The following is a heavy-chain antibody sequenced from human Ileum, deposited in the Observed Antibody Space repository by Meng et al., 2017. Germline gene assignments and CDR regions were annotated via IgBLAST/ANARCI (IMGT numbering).Heavy chain of an antibody. CDR1: PFTSSA. V-gene: IGHV1-3*01. Sequence: QVQIVRAGAAVKGPGASVRVSCTPFTSSAIQWARQAAGQRLEWMGWIIAGSGSTRYSQKFQGRITITRDTSANIAYMDLSSLRFEDTAVYYCVREDSSGYWAYWGQGTLVTVSS. CDR2: IIAGSGST. D-gene: IGHD3-22*01. J-gene: IGHJ4*02. CDR3: VREDSSGYWAY.